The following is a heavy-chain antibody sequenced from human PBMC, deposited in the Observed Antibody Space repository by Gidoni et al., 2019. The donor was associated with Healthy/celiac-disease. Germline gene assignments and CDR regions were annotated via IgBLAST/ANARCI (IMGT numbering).Heavy chain of an antibody. V-gene: IGHV4-59*01. CDR2: IYYSGST. CDR1: GGSISSYY. D-gene: IGHD6-13*01. CDR3: ARDLAAAGHWYFDL. J-gene: IGHJ2*01. Sequence: QVQLQESGPGLVKPSETLSLTCTVPGGSISSYYWSWIRQPPGKGLEWIGYIYYSGSTNYNPSLKSRVTISVDTSKNQFSLKLSSVTAADTAVYYCARDLAAAGHWYFDLWGRGTLVTVSS.